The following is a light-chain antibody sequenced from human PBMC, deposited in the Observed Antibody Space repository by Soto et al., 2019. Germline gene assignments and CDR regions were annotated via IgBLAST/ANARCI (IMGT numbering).Light chain of an antibody. Sequence: QSALTQPPSASVSPGQSVTISCTGTSSDVGAYNFVSWYQQHPGKAPKLMIYEVSKRPSGVPDRFSGSKSGNTASLTVSGLQAEDEADYYCTSYAGSSYVFGTGTKVTVL. V-gene: IGLV2-8*01. CDR2: EVS. CDR1: SSDVGAYNF. CDR3: TSYAGSSYV. J-gene: IGLJ1*01.